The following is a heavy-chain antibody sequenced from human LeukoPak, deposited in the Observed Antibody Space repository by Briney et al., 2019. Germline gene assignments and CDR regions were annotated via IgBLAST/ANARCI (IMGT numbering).Heavy chain of an antibody. Sequence: GGSLRLSCAASGFTFSSYSMNWVRQAPGKGLEWVSYISSSSSTIYYADSVKGRFTISRDNAKNSLYLQMNSLRAEDTAVYYCARDQVGVRGLDYFDYWGQGTLVTVSS. CDR1: GFTFSSYS. D-gene: IGHD3-10*01. CDR3: ARDQVGVRGLDYFDY. V-gene: IGHV3-48*04. CDR2: ISSSSSTI. J-gene: IGHJ4*02.